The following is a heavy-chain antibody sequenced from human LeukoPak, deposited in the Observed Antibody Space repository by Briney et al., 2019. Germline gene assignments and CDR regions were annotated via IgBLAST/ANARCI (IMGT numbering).Heavy chain of an antibody. CDR1: GFTFSNDA. V-gene: IGHV3-23*01. Sequence: GGSLRLSCAASGFTFSNDAMNWVRQAPGKGLEWVSSISESGDTTHYADSVKGRFTISRDNAQNTLYLQMNTLRAEDTALYYCAKQWVDCWGQGTLVTVSS. CDR2: ISESGDTT. CDR3: AKQWVDC. D-gene: IGHD1-26*01. J-gene: IGHJ4*02.